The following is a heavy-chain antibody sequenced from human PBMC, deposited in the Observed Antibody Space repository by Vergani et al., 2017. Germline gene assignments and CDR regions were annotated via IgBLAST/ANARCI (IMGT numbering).Heavy chain of an antibody. CDR2: IIPIFGTA. J-gene: IGHJ5*02. D-gene: IGHD3-22*01. V-gene: IGHV1-69*13. CDR3: ARDVGYYDSSGYYSDWFDP. CDR1: GGTFSSYA. Sequence: QVQLVQSGAEVKKPGSSVKVSCKASGGTFSSYAISWVRQAPGQGLEWMGRIIPIFGTANYAQKFQGRVTITADESTSTAYMELSSLRSEDTAVYYCARDVGYYDSSGYYSDWFDPWGQGTLVTVSS.